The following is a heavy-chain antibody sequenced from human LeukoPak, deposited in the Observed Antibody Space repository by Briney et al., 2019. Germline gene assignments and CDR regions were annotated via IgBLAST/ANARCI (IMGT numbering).Heavy chain of an antibody. CDR2: IYYSGST. CDR1: GGSISSGGYY. V-gene: IGHV4-31*03. D-gene: IGHD3-3*01. J-gene: IGHJ3*02. Sequence: PSETLSLTCTVSGGSISSGGYYWSWIRQHPGKGLEWIGYIYYSGSTYYNPSLKSRVTISVDTSKNQFSLKLSSVTAADTAVYYCARTYYDFWSGYVGAFDIWGQGTMVTVSS. CDR3: ARTYYDFWSGYVGAFDI.